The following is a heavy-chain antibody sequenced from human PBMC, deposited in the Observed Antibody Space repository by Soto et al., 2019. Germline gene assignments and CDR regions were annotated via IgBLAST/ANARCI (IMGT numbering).Heavy chain of an antibody. J-gene: IGHJ5*02. CDR2: IYTSGST. CDR1: GGSISSYY. Sequence: QVQLQESGPGLVKPSETLSLTCTVSGGSISSYYWSWIRQPAGKGLEWIGRIYTSGSTNYNPSLKSRVTMSVDTSKNQFSLKLSSVTAADTAVYYCAREIVVVVAATRPYNWFDPWGQGTLVTVSS. D-gene: IGHD2-15*01. CDR3: AREIVVVVAATRPYNWFDP. V-gene: IGHV4-4*07.